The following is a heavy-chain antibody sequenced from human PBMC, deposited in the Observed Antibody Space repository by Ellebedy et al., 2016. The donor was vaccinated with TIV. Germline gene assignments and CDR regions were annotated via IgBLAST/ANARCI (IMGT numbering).Heavy chain of an antibody. Sequence: SETLSLTXSVSGVSISTTYWSWIRQPAGKGLEWIGYIYRRGVTSYNPSLNSRITMSVDTSKNLVSLELRSPIAADTAVYYCARSLYCADSRCILDVWGKGTTVSVSA. CDR1: GVSISTTY. CDR3: ARSLYCADSRCILDV. J-gene: IGHJ6*04. CDR2: IYRRGVT. D-gene: IGHD2-21*01. V-gene: IGHV4-4*07.